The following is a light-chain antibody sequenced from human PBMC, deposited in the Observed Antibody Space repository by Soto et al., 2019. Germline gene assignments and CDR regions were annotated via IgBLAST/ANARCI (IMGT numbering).Light chain of an antibody. CDR3: QHFGSSPPVT. J-gene: IGKJ5*01. Sequence: EIVLTHSPGTLSLSPGESATLSCRTSQSISGKYVAWYQQRPGLPPRVLVYLATKRAAGIPDRFRGSGSGTEFTLTISGLEAEDFAVYFCQHFGSSPPVTFGQGTRLDVK. CDR1: QSISGKY. CDR2: LAT. V-gene: IGKV3-20*01.